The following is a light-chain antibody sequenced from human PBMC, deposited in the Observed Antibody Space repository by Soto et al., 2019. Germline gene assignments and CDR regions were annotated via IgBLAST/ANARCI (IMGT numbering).Light chain of an antibody. CDR1: SSDVGAYNY. CDR2: DVS. Sequence: ALTQPRSVSGSPGQSVTVSCTGTSSDVGAYNYVSWYQHHPGKAPKLMIYDVSKRPSGVPDRFSGSKSGNTASLTVSGLQAEDEADYYCTSHAGSNNYVFGTGTKVT. CDR3: TSHAGSNNYV. V-gene: IGLV2-11*01. J-gene: IGLJ1*01.